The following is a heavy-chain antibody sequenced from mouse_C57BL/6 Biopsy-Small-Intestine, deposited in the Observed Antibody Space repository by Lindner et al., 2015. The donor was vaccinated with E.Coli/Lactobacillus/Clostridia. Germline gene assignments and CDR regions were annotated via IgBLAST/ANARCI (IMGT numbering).Heavy chain of an antibody. CDR1: GYSFSSYG. D-gene: IGHD6-1*01. CDR2: VSAYNGNA. V-gene: IGHV1-66*01. Sequence: SVKVSCKPSGYSFSSYGITWVRQAPGQGLEWMGWVSAYNGNANYAQNFQGRGSMTTEKSTRTVYMDLTSLTSDDTAVYYCARLLGSLWSSDIWGQGTKVTVS. J-gene: IGHJ1*01. CDR3: ARLLGSLWSSDI.